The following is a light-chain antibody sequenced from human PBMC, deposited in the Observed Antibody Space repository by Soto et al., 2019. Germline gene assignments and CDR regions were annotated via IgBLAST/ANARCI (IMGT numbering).Light chain of an antibody. Sequence: EIVLTQSPGTLSLSPGERATLSCRASQSISSTYLTWYHQKPGQAPRLLIYGSSVRATGIPDRFSGSGSGTDFTLTISRLEPEDFAVYYCQQYGSLSWTFGQGTKVDIK. CDR1: QSISSTY. J-gene: IGKJ1*01. CDR2: GSS. V-gene: IGKV3-20*01. CDR3: QQYGSLSWT.